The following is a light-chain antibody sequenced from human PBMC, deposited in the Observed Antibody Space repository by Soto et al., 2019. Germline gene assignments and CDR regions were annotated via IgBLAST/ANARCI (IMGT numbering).Light chain of an antibody. CDR2: GAS. CDR3: QQYGSSLT. J-gene: IGKJ4*01. CDR1: QSVSSTY. Sequence: EVVLTQSPGTLSLSPGERATLSCRASQSVSSTYLAWYQQKPGQAPRLLIYGASSRSTGIPDRFSGGGSGTDFTLTISRLEPEDVAVYYCQQYGSSLTLGGGTKVEIK. V-gene: IGKV3-20*01.